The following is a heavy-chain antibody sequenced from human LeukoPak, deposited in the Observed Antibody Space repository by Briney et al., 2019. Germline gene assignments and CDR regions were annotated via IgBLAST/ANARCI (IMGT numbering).Heavy chain of an antibody. CDR1: GFTFNRYH. D-gene: IGHD1-20*01. V-gene: IGHV3-30*02. Sequence: PGGSLRLSCAASGFTFNRYHMHWVRQAPGKGLEWVAFIRSDGGDKYYADSVKGRFTVSRANSKNTLYVQINSLRPEDTAVYYCAKDGGNWNFEYWGQGTLVIVSP. CDR2: IRSDGGDK. J-gene: IGHJ4*02. CDR3: AKDGGNWNFEY.